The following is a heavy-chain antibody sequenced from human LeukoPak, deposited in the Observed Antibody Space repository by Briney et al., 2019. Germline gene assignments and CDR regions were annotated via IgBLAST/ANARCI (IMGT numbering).Heavy chain of an antibody. J-gene: IGHJ4*02. V-gene: IGHV3-23*01. CDR2: ISGSGDKT. CDR1: GFTFSNSA. Sequence: PGGSLRLSCAASGFTFSNSAMTWVRQAPGKGLEWVSAISGSGDKTHYADSVKGRFTISRDNSKNTLYLQMNSLRVEDTAIYYCAKDWSCDYWGQGTLITVSS. CDR3: AKDWSCDY. D-gene: IGHD1-26*01.